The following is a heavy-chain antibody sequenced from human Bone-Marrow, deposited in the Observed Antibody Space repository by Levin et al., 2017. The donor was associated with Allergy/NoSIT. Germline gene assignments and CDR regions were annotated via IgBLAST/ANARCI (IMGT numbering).Heavy chain of an antibody. V-gene: IGHV4-34*01. CDR2: INHSGST. CDR3: ARGARTGTQKLPYYYMDV. Sequence: SETLSLTCAVYGGSFSGYYWSWIRQPPGKGLEWIGEINHSGSTNYNPSLKSRVTISVDTSKNQFSLKLSSVTAADTAVYYCARGARTGTQKLPYYYMDVWGKGTTVTVSS. J-gene: IGHJ6*03. D-gene: IGHD3-10*01. CDR1: GGSFSGYY.